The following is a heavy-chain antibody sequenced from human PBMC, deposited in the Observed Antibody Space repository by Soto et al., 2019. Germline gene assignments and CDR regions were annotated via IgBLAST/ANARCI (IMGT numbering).Heavy chain of an antibody. Sequence: QVQLQQWGAGLLKPSETLSLTCAVYGGSFSGYYWSWIREPPGTGLEWIGEINHSGSTNYNPSLKRLAPIPVDTSKNQSSLKLSSVTAADTAVYYCARVKSGTVDIEFDPGGQGTLVTDSS. D-gene: IGHD5-12*01. CDR1: GGSFSGYY. CDR2: INHSGST. CDR3: ARVKSGTVDIEFDP. J-gene: IGHJ5*02. V-gene: IGHV4-34*01.